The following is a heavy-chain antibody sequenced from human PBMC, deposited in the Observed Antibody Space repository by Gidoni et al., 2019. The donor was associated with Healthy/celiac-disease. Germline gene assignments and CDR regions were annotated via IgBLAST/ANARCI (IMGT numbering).Heavy chain of an antibody. Sequence: QLQLQESGPGLVKPSETLSLTCTVSGGSISSSSYYWGWIRQPPGKGLEWIGSIYYSGSTYYNPSLKSRVTISVDTSKNQFSLKLSSVTAADTAVYYCARRVVDSSGWYEDFDYWGQGTLVTVSS. CDR1: GGSISSSSYY. J-gene: IGHJ4*02. V-gene: IGHV4-39*01. D-gene: IGHD6-19*01. CDR2: IYYSGST. CDR3: ARRVVDSSGWYEDFDY.